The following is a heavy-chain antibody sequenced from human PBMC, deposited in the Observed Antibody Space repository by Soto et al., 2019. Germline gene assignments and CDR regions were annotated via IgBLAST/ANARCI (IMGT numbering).Heavy chain of an antibody. CDR1: GGPISSGGYH. J-gene: IGHJ3*02. D-gene: IGHD6-6*01. CDR3: ARDSAIAARAFDI. CDR2: IHFSGST. V-gene: IGHV4-31*03. Sequence: SETLSLTCTVSGGPISSGGYHWNWIRQHPGKGLEWIGSIHFSGSTYYNPSLKSRVTISVDTSKNQFSLKLSSVTAADTAVYYCARDSAIAARAFDIWGQGTIVTVSS.